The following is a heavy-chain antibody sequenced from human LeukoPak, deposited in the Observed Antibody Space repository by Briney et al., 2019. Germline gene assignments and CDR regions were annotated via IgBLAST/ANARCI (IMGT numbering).Heavy chain of an antibody. V-gene: IGHV3-20*04. D-gene: IGHD5-18*01. J-gene: IGHJ6*03. Sequence: GGSLRLSCEASGFTFSTYWMGWVRQAPGKGLEWVSGINWNGRITEYADSVKDRFTISRQNTKNSLYLYMNNLGGEDTALYFCARGSVQLWLRDTYYYMDVWGKGTTVTVSS. CDR2: INWNGRIT. CDR1: GFTFSTYW. CDR3: ARGSVQLWLRDTYYYMDV.